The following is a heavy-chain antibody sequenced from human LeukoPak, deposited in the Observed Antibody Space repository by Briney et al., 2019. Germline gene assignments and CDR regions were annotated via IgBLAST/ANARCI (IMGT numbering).Heavy chain of an antibody. CDR2: IFQSGST. CDR3: ARHGSAGHYYYYMDV. D-gene: IGHD5-24*01. J-gene: IGHJ6*03. CDR1: GYSISNSYY. V-gene: IGHV4-38-2*01. Sequence: KASETLSLTCAVSGYSISNSYYWGWIRQPPGKGLEWIGNIFQSGSTFYNPSLKSRVTISVDTSKNQFTLKQSSVTAADTAVYYCARHGSAGHYYYYMDVWGKGTTVTVSS.